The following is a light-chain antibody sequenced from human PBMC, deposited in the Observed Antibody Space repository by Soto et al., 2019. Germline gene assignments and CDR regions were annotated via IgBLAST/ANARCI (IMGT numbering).Light chain of an antibody. CDR3: ASFRSGTILA. CDR2: EVN. Sequence: QSVLTQPASVSGSPGQSVTISCTGPRSDIGDSNFISWYQHSPGKAPSLPIYEVNNRPSGVSKRFSGSKAGNTASLTISGLLDDDEADYFCASFRSGTILAFGSGTKVTVL. J-gene: IGLJ1*01. V-gene: IGLV2-14*01. CDR1: RSDIGDSNF.